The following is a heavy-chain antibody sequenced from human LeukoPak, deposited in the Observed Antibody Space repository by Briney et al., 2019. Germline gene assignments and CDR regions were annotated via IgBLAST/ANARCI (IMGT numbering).Heavy chain of an antibody. CDR2: VKSKGGGETT. CDR1: GFAFTSAW. V-gene: IGHV3-15*01. CDR3: TADWPGDSYPIDY. J-gene: IGHJ4*02. D-gene: IGHD2-21*02. Sequence: GGSLRLSCAASGFAFTSAWRSWVGQAPGKGLEWVGRVKSKGGGETTDYAARVEARFILSRDYSQNMQYLQMKSLRNEDTAIYFCTADWPGDSYPIDYWGQGILATVSS.